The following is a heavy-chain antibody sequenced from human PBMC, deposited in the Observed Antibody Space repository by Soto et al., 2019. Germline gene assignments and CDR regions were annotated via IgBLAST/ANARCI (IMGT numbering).Heavy chain of an antibody. Sequence: GESLKISCKGSGYTFTNYWIGWVRQMPGKGLEWMGIIYPGDSDTKYNPSFQGQVTISADKSITTPYLRWTSLKASDTAIYYCAASIFYYGMDVWGQGTTVTVSS. CDR3: AASIFYYGMDV. CDR2: IYPGDSDT. CDR1: GYTFTNYW. V-gene: IGHV5-51*01. J-gene: IGHJ6*02.